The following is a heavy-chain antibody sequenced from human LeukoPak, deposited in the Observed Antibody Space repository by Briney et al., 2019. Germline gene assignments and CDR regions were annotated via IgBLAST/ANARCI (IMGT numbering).Heavy chain of an antibody. CDR1: GGSFSGYY. J-gene: IGHJ4*03. CDR3: ASLGYCSSTSYYDY. CDR2: INHSGST. Sequence: SETLSLTCAVYGGSFSGYYWSWIRQPPGKGLEWIGEINHSGSTNYNPSLKSRVTISVDTSKNQFSLKLSSVTAADTAVYYCASLGYCSSTSYYDYWGQGTLVTVSS. D-gene: IGHD2-2*01. V-gene: IGHV4-34*01.